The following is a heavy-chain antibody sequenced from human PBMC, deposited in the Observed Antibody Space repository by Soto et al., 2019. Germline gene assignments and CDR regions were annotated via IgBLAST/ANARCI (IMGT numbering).Heavy chain of an antibody. V-gene: IGHV3-30-3*01. CDR1: GFTFSSYA. CDR3: ARDYYTEYYVMDV. D-gene: IGHD3-22*01. CDR2: ISYDGSNK. Sequence: GGSLRLSCAASGFTFSSYAMHWVRQAPGKGLEWVAVISYDGSNKYYADSVKGRFTISRDNSKNTLYLQMNSLRAEDTAVYYCARDYYTEYYVMDVWGQGTKVTVSS. J-gene: IGHJ6*02.